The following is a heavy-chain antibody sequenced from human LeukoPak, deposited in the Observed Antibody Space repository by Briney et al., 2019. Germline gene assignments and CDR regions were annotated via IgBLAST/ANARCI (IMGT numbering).Heavy chain of an antibody. CDR2: ISGSGGST. CDR1: GFTFSSYA. J-gene: IGHJ4*02. V-gene: IGHV3-23*01. Sequence: GGSPRLSCAASGFTFSSYAMSWVRQAPGKGLEWVSAISGSGGSTYYADSVKGRFTISRGNSKNTLYLQMNSLRAEDTAVYYCAKEMVVVVPEDPYFDYWGQGTLVTVSS. D-gene: IGHD2-2*01. CDR3: AKEMVVVVPEDPYFDY.